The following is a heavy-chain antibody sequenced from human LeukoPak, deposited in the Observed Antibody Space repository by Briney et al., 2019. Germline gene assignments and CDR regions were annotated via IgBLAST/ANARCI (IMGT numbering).Heavy chain of an antibody. J-gene: IGHJ5*02. CDR1: GYTFTSYY. CDR3: ARAEGYFDWLLPFDP. Sequence: GASVKVSCKASGYTFTSYYMYWVRQAPGQGLEWMGIINPSGGSTSYAQKFQGRVTMTRDTSTSTVYMELSSLRSEDTAVYYCARAEGYFDWLLPFDPWGQGTLVTVSS. CDR2: INPSGGST. D-gene: IGHD3-9*01. V-gene: IGHV1-46*01.